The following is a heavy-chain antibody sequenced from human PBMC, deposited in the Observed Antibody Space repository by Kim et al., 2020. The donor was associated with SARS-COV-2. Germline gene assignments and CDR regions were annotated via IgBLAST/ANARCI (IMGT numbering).Heavy chain of an antibody. CDR3: AKSAGITIFGVVIETYAFELWAFDI. V-gene: IGHV3-23*01. D-gene: IGHD3-3*01. CDR2: ISGSGGST. Sequence: GGSLRLSCAASGFTFSSYAMSWVRQAPGKGLEWVSAISGSGGSTYYADSVKGRFTISRDNSKNTLYLQMNSLRAEDTAVYYCAKSAGITIFGVVIETYAFELWAFDIWGQGTMVTVSS. CDR1: GFTFSSYA. J-gene: IGHJ3*02.